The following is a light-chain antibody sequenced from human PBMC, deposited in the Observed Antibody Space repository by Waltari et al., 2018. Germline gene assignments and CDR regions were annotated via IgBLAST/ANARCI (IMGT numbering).Light chain of an antibody. V-gene: IGKV1-5*03. J-gene: IGKJ4*01. CDR2: KAS. CDR3: QQYNSYSLLT. CDR1: QSISNW. Sequence: DIQMTQSPSTLSASVGDRFTITCRASQSISNWLAWYQQKPGKAPKLLIYKASTLESGVPSRFSGSGSGTEFTLTISSLQPDDFATYYCQQYNSYSLLTFGGGTKVE.